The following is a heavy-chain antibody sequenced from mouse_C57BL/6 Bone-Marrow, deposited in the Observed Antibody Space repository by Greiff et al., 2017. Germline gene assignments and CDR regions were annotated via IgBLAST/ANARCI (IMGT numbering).Heavy chain of an antibody. CDR2: IYPGSGST. V-gene: IGHV1-55*01. Sequence: QVQLQQPGAELVKPGASVKMSCKASGYTFTSYWITWVKQRPGQGLEWIGDIYPGSGSTNYNEKFKSKATLTVDPSSSTAYMQLSSLTSEDSAVYDCARETAQAYSFAYWGQGTLVTVSA. J-gene: IGHJ3*01. D-gene: IGHD3-2*02. CDR3: ARETAQAYSFAY. CDR1: GYTFTSYW.